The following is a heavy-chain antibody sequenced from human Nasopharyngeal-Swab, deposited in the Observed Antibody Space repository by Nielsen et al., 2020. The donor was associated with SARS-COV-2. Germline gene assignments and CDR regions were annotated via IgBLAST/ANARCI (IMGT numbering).Heavy chain of an antibody. J-gene: IGHJ1*01. Sequence: ASVKVSCKASGYTFTSYDINWVRQAPGHGLEWLGRTQLNNAKTVYAQKFQGRVTMTWNTSITTAYMRLSGLRSDDTAVHYCARMMAGYDGYLQNWGQGTLVTVSS. CDR2: TQLNNAKT. CDR3: ARMMAGYDGYLQN. D-gene: IGHD2-2*03. V-gene: IGHV1-8*01. CDR1: GYTFTSYD.